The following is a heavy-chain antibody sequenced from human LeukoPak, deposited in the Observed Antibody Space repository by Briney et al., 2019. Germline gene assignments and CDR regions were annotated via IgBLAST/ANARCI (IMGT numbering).Heavy chain of an antibody. CDR2: ISPYNADT. CDR1: GGTFSSYA. J-gene: IGHJ5*02. V-gene: IGHV1-18*01. Sequence: ASVKVSCKASGGTFSSYAITWVRQAPGQGLEWMGWISPYNADTNYAQNFQGRVTMTTDRPTRTAYMELRNLRSDDTAVYYCARVTTVTRSPWSWGPKKIGQEVNWFDPWGQGTLITVS. D-gene: IGHD4-17*01. CDR3: ARVTTVTRSPWSWGPKKIGQEVNWFDP.